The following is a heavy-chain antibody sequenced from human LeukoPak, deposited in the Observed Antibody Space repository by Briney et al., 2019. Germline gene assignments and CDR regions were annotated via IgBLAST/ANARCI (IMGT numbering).Heavy chain of an antibody. D-gene: IGHD6-6*01. CDR3: ARHFAYSSSSYFDY. V-gene: IGHV4-59*08. CDR1: GFTFSSYW. J-gene: IGHJ4*02. Sequence: GSLRLSCAASGFTFSSYWMSWIRQPPGKGLEWIGYVYYTGSTNYNPSLKSRVTMFEDKSKNQFSLRLSSVTVADTAVYYCARHFAYSSSSYFDYWGQGSLVTVSS. CDR2: VYYTGST.